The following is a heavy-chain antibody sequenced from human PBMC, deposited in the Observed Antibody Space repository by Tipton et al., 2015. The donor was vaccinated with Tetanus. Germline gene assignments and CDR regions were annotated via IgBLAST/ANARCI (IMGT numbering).Heavy chain of an antibody. J-gene: IGHJ2*01. V-gene: IGHV4-39*01. CDR3: ARHNRLSKWVVHWYFDV. D-gene: IGHD6-19*01. Sequence: TLSLTCNVSGDSIRSYAYYWAWIRQPPGRGLEWIASVFSTGSAHYNPSLKSRVIISADTSKNQFSLKLNSVTAGDAAIYYCARHNRLSKWVVHWYFDVWGRGTSVTVSS. CDR2: VFSTGSA. CDR1: GDSIRSYAYY.